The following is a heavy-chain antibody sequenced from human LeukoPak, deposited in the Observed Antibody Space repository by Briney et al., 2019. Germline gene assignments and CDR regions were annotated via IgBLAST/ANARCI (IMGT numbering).Heavy chain of an antibody. D-gene: IGHD6-6*01. CDR1: GFTFNSYS. V-gene: IGHV3-48*01. CDR2: ISSSSSTI. J-gene: IGHJ4*02. CDR3: AIIPPEYPSSPRGY. Sequence: GGSLRLSCAASGFTFNSYSMNWVRQAPGKGLEWVSYISSSSSTIHYADSVKGRFTISRDNAKNSLYLQMNSLRAEDTAVYYCAIIPPEYPSSPRGYWGQGTLVTVSS.